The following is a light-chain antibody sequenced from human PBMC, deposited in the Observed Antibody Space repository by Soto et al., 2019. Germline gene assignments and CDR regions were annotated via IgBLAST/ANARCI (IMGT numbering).Light chain of an antibody. V-gene: IGKV2-24*01. CDR1: QSLLHSDGNTY. Sequence: DIVMTQTPLSSPVTLGQPASISCRSSQSLLHSDGNTYLSWLQQRPGQPPRLLIYKISNRFSGVPDRFSVKRAGTEHKLTISSVEAEDVGVYYCMQATQYPPYTFGQVTKLEI. J-gene: IGKJ2*01. CDR2: KIS. CDR3: MQATQYPPYT.